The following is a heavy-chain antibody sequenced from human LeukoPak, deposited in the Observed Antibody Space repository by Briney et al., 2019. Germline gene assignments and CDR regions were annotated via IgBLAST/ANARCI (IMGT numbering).Heavy chain of an antibody. D-gene: IGHD2-21*02. CDR1: GYTLTELS. CDR3: ATQLSPGDAFDY. V-gene: IGHV1-24*01. J-gene: IGHJ4*02. CDR2: FDPEDGET. Sequence: GASVKVSCKVSGYTLTELSMHWVRQAPGKGLEWMGGFDPEDGETIYAQKFQGRVTMTEDTSTETAYMELSSLRSEDTAVYYCATQLSPGDAFDYWGQGTLVTVSS.